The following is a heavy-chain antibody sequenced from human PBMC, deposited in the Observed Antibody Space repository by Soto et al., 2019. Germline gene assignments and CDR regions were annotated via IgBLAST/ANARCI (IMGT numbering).Heavy chain of an antibody. CDR3: AKDFGPRRVVAGRDFDY. J-gene: IGHJ4*02. Sequence: PGGSLRLSCAASGFTFSSYGMHWVRQAPGKGLEWVAVISYDGSNKYYADSVKGRFTISRDNSKNTLYLQMNSLRAEDTAVYYCAKDFGPRRVVAGRDFDYWGQGTLVTVSS. CDR2: ISYDGSNK. CDR1: GFTFSSYG. V-gene: IGHV3-30*18. D-gene: IGHD2-15*01.